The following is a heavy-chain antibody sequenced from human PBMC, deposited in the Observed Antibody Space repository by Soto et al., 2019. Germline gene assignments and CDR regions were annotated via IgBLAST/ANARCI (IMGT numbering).Heavy chain of an antibody. D-gene: IGHD3-10*01. J-gene: IGHJ3*02. CDR3: ERGRITMVGGVIISSRRDAFDS. CDR2: IYYSGST. Sequence: PSETLSLTCTVSSVSISSYYWSWIRQPPGKGLEWIGYIYYSGSTNYNPSLKSRVTISVDTSKNQFSLKLSSVTAADTAVYYCERGRITMVGGVIISSRRDAFDSWGQGKMVTV. V-gene: IGHV4-59*01. CDR1: SVSISSYY.